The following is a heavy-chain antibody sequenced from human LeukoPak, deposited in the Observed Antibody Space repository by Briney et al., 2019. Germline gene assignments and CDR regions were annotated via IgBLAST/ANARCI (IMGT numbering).Heavy chain of an antibody. CDR3: ARESQLLLRGRDYYYGMDV. V-gene: IGHV1-69*13. CDR1: GDTFSSYG. D-gene: IGHD2-15*01. CDR2: IIPIFGTT. J-gene: IGHJ6*02. Sequence: ASVKVSCKASGDTFSSYGFSWVRQAPGQGLEWMGGIIPIFGTTNYAQKFQGRVTFTADESTSTAYMELSSLRSEDTAVYYCARESQLLLRGRDYYYGMDVWGQGTTVTVSS.